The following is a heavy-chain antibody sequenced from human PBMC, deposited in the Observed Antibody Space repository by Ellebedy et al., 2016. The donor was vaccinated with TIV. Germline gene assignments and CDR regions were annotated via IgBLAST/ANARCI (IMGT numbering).Heavy chain of an antibody. CDR2: ISVGGSA. D-gene: IGHD3-10*01. Sequence: GESLKISCVVSGFTINSNYMSWVRQAPGRGLEWVSVISVGGSAYYADSVEGRFTISRDNSRNTLFLQMNGLRAEDTAVHYCAGETFNDVDLDLWGLFDVWGQGTTVTVSS. V-gene: IGHV3-66*01. CDR1: GFTINSNY. CDR3: AGETFNDVDLDLWGLFDV. J-gene: IGHJ3*01.